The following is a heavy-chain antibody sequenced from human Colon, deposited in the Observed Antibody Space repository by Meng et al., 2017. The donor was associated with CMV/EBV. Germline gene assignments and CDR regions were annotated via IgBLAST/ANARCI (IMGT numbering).Heavy chain of an antibody. D-gene: IGHD6-19*01. CDR3: ARDTVAGTFPDY. Sequence: SVKVSCKASGGTFSSYTISWVRQAPGQGLEWMGRIIPILGIANYAQKFQGRVTITADTSTSTAYMELSSLRSEDTAVYYCARDTVAGTFPDYWGQGTLVTVSS. J-gene: IGHJ4*02. CDR2: IIPILGIA. CDR1: GGTFSSYT. V-gene: IGHV1-69*04.